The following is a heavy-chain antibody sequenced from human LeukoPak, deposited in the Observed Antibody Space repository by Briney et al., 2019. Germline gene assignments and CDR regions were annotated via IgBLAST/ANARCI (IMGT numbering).Heavy chain of an antibody. V-gene: IGHV3-21*01. CDR3: ARWAAAGDAFDI. Sequence: PGGSLRLSCAASGFTFSGYWMLWVRQAPGKGLEWVSGISGSGGSTYYADSVKGRFTISRDNAKNSLYLQMNSLRAEDTAVYYCARWAAAGDAFDIWGQGTMVTVSS. CDR2: ISGSGGST. CDR1: GFTFSGYW. D-gene: IGHD6-13*01. J-gene: IGHJ3*02.